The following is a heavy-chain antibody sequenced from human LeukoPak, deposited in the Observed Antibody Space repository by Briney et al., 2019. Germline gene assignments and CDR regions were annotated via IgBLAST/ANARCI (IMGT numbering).Heavy chain of an antibody. Sequence: GGSLRLSCVASGFTFSSYWMSWVRQAPGKRLEWVANIRPDGSDKYYVGSVKGRFTISRDNAKNSLFLQMNSLRAEDTAPYYCARGDFNDNGDYVDAFDVWGQGTMVTVSS. V-gene: IGHV3-7*01. CDR2: IRPDGSDK. CDR3: ARGDFNDNGDYVDAFDV. D-gene: IGHD4-17*01. CDR1: GFTFSSYW. J-gene: IGHJ3*01.